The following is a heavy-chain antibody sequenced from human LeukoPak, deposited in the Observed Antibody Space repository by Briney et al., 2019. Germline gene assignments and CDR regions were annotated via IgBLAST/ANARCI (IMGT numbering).Heavy chain of an antibody. Sequence: SETLSLTCAVYGGSFSGYYWSWIRQPPGKGLEWIGEINHSGSTNYNPSLKSRVTISVDTSKNQFSLKLSSVTAADTAVYYCAREGWFGEFDAFDIWGQGTMVTVSS. CDR3: AREGWFGEFDAFDI. J-gene: IGHJ3*02. CDR1: GGSFSGYY. D-gene: IGHD3-10*01. V-gene: IGHV4-34*01. CDR2: INHSGST.